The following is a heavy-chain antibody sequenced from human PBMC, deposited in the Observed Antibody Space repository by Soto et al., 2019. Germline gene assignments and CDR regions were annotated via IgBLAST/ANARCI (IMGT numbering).Heavy chain of an antibody. CDR3: ARGKVPPLNGDYTAGGSYYFDY. J-gene: IGHJ4*02. D-gene: IGHD4-17*01. Sequence: ASVKVSCKASGYTFTSYDINWVRQATGQGLEWMGWMNPNSGNTGYAQKFQGRVTMTRNTSISTAYMELSSLRSEDTAMYYCARGKVPPLNGDYTAGGSYYFDYWGQGTLVTVSS. V-gene: IGHV1-8*01. CDR2: MNPNSGNT. CDR1: GYTFTSYD.